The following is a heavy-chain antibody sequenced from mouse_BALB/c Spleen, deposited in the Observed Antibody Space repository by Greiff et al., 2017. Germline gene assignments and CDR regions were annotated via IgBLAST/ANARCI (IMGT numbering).Heavy chain of an antibody. D-gene: IGHD2-4*01. CDR1: GYTFTSYY. Sequence: VQLQQSGPELVKPGALVKISCKASGYTFTSYYINWVKQRTGQGLEWIGEIYPGSGNTYYNEKFKGKATLTADKSSSTAYMQLSSLTSEDSAVYFCAREDDYDVSYAMDYWGQGTSVTVSS. J-gene: IGHJ4*01. CDR3: AREDDYDVSYAMDY. V-gene: IGHV1-77*01. CDR2: IYPGSGNT.